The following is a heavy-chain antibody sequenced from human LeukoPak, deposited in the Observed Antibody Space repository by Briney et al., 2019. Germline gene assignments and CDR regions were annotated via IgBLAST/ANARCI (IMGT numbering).Heavy chain of an antibody. CDR1: GYTFTSYY. D-gene: IGHD3-10*01. CDR2: INPSGGST. J-gene: IGHJ4*02. CDR3: ARDVGYGSGSTYFDY. Sequence: ASVKVSCKASGYTFTSYYMHWVRQAPGQGLEGMGIINPSGGSTSYAQKFQGRVTMTRDTSTRTVYMELSSLRSEDTAVYYCARDVGYGSGSTYFDYWGQGTLVTVSS. V-gene: IGHV1-46*01.